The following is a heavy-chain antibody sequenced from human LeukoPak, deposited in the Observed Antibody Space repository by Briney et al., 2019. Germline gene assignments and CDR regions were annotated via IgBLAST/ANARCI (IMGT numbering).Heavy chain of an antibody. CDR3: ASKTGYCSSTSCYSFDS. J-gene: IGHJ4*02. D-gene: IGHD2-2*02. V-gene: IGHV4-4*02. CDR1: GGSISSSNW. CDR2: IYHSGTT. Sequence: PSGTLSLTCAVSGGSISSSNWWSWVRQAPGKGLECIAEIYHSGTTNYNPSLKSRVTMSVDKSKNQFSLKLSSVTAADTAVYYCASKTGYCSSTSCYSFDSWGQGTLVTVSS.